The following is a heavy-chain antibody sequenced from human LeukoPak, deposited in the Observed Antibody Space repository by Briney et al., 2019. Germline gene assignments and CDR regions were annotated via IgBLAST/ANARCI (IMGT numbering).Heavy chain of an antibody. Sequence: ASVKVSCKASGYTFTSYGISGVGQPPGKGLEWMGWTSAYNGNTNYAQKLQGSVTMTTDTSTSTAYMELRSLRSDDTAVYYCARSVVVAANWFDPWGQGTLVTVSS. CDR1: GYTFTSYG. CDR2: TSAYNGNT. J-gene: IGHJ5*02. V-gene: IGHV1-18*01. D-gene: IGHD2-15*01. CDR3: ARSVVVAANWFDP.